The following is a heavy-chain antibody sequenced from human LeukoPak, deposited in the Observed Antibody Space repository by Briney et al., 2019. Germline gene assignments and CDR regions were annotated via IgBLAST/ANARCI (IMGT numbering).Heavy chain of an antibody. Sequence: GGSLRLSCAASGFTFSSYDMHWVRQATGKGLEWVSAIGTAGDTYYPGSVKGRFTISRENAKNTLYLQMNSLRAEDTAVYYCAKPILRYFDWFTSGAYWGQGTLVTVSS. CDR2: IGTAGDT. V-gene: IGHV3-13*01. CDR1: GFTFSSYD. J-gene: IGHJ4*02. D-gene: IGHD3-9*01. CDR3: AKPILRYFDWFTSGAY.